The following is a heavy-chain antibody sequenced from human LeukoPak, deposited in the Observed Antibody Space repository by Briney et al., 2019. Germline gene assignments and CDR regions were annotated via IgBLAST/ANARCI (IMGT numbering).Heavy chain of an antibody. D-gene: IGHD3-10*01. CDR3: ARRYYGSGSYYNWFDP. V-gene: IGHV5-51*01. J-gene: IGHJ5*02. Sequence: PGESLKISCKGSGSSFTSYWIGRVRQMPGKGLEWMGIIYPGDSDTRYSPSFQGQVTISADKSISTAYLQWSSLKASDTAMYYCARRYYGSGSYYNWFDPWGQGTLVTVSS. CDR1: GSSFTSYW. CDR2: IYPGDSDT.